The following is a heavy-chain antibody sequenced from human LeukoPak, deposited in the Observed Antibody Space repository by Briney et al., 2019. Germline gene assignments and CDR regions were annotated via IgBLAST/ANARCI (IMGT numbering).Heavy chain of an antibody. D-gene: IGHD2-15*01. V-gene: IGHV4-59*01. J-gene: IGHJ4*02. CDR2: IYYSGST. CDR1: GGSISSYY. Sequence: SETLSLTCTVSGGSISSYYWSWIRQPPGKGLEWIGYIYYSGSTNYNPSLKSRVTISVDTSKNQFSLKLSSVTAADTAVYYFARDQGSIFDYWGQGTLVTVFS. CDR3: ARDQGSIFDY.